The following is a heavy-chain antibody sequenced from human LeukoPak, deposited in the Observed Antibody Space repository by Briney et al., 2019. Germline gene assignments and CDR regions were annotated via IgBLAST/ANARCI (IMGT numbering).Heavy chain of an antibody. V-gene: IGHV5-51*01. J-gene: IGHJ4*02. CDR1: GSRFTSYW. CDR2: IYPGDSDT. D-gene: IGHD3-10*01. CDR3: ARGRVGTNGSGSYYYFDY. Sequence: GESLKISCKGSGSRFTSYWIGWVRQMPGKGLEWMGIIYPGDSDTRYSPSFQGQVTISADKSISTAYLQWSSLKASDTAMYYCARGRVGTNGSGSYYYFDYWGQGTLVTVSS.